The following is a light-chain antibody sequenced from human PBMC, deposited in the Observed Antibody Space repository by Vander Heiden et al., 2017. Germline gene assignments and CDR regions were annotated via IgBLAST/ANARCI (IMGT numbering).Light chain of an antibody. J-gene: IGKJ2*01. CDR3: QQSDSTPRYT. Sequence: DIQMTQSPPSLSASVGDRVTITCRASQSIRSYLNWYQQKPGKAPKLLIYAASSLQSGVPSRFSGSGSGTDFTLTISSLQPEDFATYYCQQSDSTPRYTFGQGTKLEIK. CDR2: AAS. V-gene: IGKV1-39*01. CDR1: QSIRSY.